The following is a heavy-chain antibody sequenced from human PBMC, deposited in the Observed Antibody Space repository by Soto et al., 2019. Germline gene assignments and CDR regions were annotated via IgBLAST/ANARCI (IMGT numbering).Heavy chain of an antibody. D-gene: IGHD3-16*01. CDR1: GFSFNTYG. V-gene: IGHV3-30*18. Sequence: QVQLVESGGGVVQPGRSLRLSCAASGFSFNTYGMHWVRQAPGKGLEWLALISYDGRNKFYADSVKGRFTISRDSSKNTLYLQMNSLSAEDMAVYYCAKGPVGFGKNPHYDYWGQGTLVTVSS. CDR2: ISYDGRNK. CDR3: AKGPVGFGKNPHYDY. J-gene: IGHJ4*02.